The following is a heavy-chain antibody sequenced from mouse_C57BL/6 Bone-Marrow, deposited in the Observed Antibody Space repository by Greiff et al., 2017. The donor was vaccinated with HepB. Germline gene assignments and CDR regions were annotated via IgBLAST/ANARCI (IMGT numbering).Heavy chain of an antibody. CDR3: ARPAAQALFAY. J-gene: IGHJ3*01. CDR1: GFTFTSYW. Sequence: QVHVKQPGAELVKPGASVKMSCKASGFTFTSYWITWVKQRPGQGLEWIGDIYPGSGSTNYNEKFKSKAILTVDTSSITAYMQLSILTSEDSAVYYCARPAAQALFAYWGQGTLVTVSA. V-gene: IGHV1-55*01. CDR2: IYPGSGST. D-gene: IGHD3-2*02.